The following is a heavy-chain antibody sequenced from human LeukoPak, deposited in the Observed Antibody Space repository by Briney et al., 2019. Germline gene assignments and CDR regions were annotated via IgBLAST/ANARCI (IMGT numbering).Heavy chain of an antibody. CDR3: AKENDFWSGYAQNWFDP. V-gene: IGHV3-23*01. CDR1: GFTFSSYA. Sequence: GGSLRLSCAASGFTFSSYAMGWVRQAPGKGLEWVSAISGSGGSTYYADSVKGRFTISRDNSKNTLYLQMNSLRAEDTAVYYCAKENDFWSGYAQNWFDPWGQGTLVTVSS. CDR2: ISGSGGST. D-gene: IGHD3-3*01. J-gene: IGHJ5*02.